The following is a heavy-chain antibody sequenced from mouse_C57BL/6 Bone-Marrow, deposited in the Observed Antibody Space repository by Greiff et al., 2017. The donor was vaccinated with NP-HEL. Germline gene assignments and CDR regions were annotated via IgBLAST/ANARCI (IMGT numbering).Heavy chain of an antibody. CDR1: GYTFTSYD. CDR3: AGASAVVEYYFDY. D-gene: IGHD1-1*01. J-gene: IGHJ2*01. CDR2: IYPRDGST. V-gene: IGHV1-85*01. Sequence: VQLQQSGPELVKPGASVKLSCKASGYTFTSYDINWVKQRPGQGLEWIGWIYPRDGSTKYNEKFKGKATLTVDTYSNTVYMELHSLTSEDSAVYLCAGASAVVEYYFDYWGQGTTLTVSS.